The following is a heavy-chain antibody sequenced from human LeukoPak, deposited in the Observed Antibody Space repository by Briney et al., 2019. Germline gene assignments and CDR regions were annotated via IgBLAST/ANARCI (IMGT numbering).Heavy chain of an antibody. CDR1: GFTFSSYT. CDR3: TRDYRGKDV. J-gene: IGHJ6*02. D-gene: IGHD3-10*01. Sequence: GGSLRLSCAGSGFTFSSYTMVWVRQAPGKGLEWVPSISSSSSYIYYADSVKGRFTISRDNAKNSLFLQMNSLRAEDTAVYYCTRDYRGKDVWGRGTTVTVSS. V-gene: IGHV3-21*01. CDR2: ISSSSSYI.